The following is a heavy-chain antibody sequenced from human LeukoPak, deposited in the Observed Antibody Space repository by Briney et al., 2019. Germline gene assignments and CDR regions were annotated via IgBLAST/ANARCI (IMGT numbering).Heavy chain of an antibody. Sequence: PGGSLRLSCAASGFTFSSYTMSWVRQAPGKGLVWVSRIASDGSSTTYADSVKGRFGISRDNAKDTLYLQMNSLRVEDTAVYYCARGRPHGNDYWGQGTLVTVS. D-gene: IGHD4-23*01. CDR1: GFTFSSYT. CDR3: ARGRPHGNDY. CDR2: IASDGSST. V-gene: IGHV3-74*01. J-gene: IGHJ4*02.